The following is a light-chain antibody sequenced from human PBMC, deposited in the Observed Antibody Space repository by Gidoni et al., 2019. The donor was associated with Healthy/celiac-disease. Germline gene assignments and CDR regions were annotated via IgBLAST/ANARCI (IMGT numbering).Light chain of an antibody. CDR1: QSISSY. CDR3: QQSYSTPRT. V-gene: IGKV1-39*01. J-gene: IGKJ1*01. Sequence: DIQMTTSPSSLSVSVGDRVTITCRASQSISSYLNWYQQKPGKAPKLLIYAASSLQSGVPSRFSGSGSGTDFTLTISSLQPEDFATYYCQQSYSTPRTFGQGTKVEIK. CDR2: AAS.